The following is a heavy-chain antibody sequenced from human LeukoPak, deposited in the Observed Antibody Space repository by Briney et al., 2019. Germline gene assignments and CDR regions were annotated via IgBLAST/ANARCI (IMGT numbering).Heavy chain of an antibody. D-gene: IGHD4-17*01. Sequence: SETLSLTCTVSGGSVSSGSYYWSWIRQPPGKGLEWIGYIYYSGSTTYNPSLKSRVTISVDMSKNKFSLELSSVTAADTAVYYCTRVPISTTARGYFDYWGQGTLVTVSS. CDR2: IYYSGST. CDR1: GGSVSSGSYY. CDR3: TRVPISTTARGYFDY. J-gene: IGHJ4*02. V-gene: IGHV4-61*01.